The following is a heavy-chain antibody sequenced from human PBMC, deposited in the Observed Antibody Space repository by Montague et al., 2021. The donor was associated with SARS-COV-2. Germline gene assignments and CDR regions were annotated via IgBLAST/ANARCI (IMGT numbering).Heavy chain of an antibody. CDR2: TYFRSSFYN. J-gene: IGHJ4*02. CDR3: ARQDTSGRLTFEY. D-gene: IGHD6-19*01. Sequence: CAISGDSVSSSTVAWNWLRQSPPRGLEWLGRTYFRSSFYNDYALSVKSRLNIQPDSAKNQFSLQLTSVTPEDTAIYYCARQDTSGRLTFEYWGQGTLVTVSS. V-gene: IGHV6-1*01. CDR1: GDSVSSSTVA.